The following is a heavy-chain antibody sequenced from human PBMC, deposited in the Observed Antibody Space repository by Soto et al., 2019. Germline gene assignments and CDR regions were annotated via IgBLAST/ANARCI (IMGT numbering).Heavy chain of an antibody. CDR3: AAVTTGYLYYYYGMDV. CDR2: IVVGSGNT. V-gene: IGHV1-58*01. J-gene: IGHJ6*02. CDR1: GFTFTSSA. D-gene: IGHD3-9*01. Sequence: SLKVSCKASGFTFTSSAVQGVRQARGQRLEWIGWIVVGSGNTNYAQKFQERVTITRDMSTSTAYMELSSLRSEDTAVYYCAAVTTGYLYYYYGMDVWGQGTTVTVSS.